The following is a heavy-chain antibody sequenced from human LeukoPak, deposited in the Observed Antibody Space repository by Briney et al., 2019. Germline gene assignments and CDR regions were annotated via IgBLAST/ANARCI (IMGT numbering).Heavy chain of an antibody. J-gene: IGHJ5*02. CDR2: INSGGSST. CDR3: ARDSGSSWYIT. Sequence: GGSPRLSCAASGFTFSSYWMHWVRQAPGKGLVWVSRINSGGSSTSYADSVKGRFTISRDNAKNTLYLQMNSLRAEDTAVYYCARDSGSSWYITWGQGTLVTVSS. D-gene: IGHD6-13*01. CDR1: GFTFSSYW. V-gene: IGHV3-74*01.